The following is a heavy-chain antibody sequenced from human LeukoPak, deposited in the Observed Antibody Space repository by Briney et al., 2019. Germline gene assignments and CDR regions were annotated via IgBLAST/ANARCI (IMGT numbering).Heavy chain of an antibody. CDR3: AREWGSSWYYYYGMDV. CDR1: GYTFTSQD. Sequence: SVKVSCKASGYTFTSQDINWVRQAPGQGLEWMGRIIPILGIANYAQKFQGRVTITADKSTSTAYMELSSLRSEDTAVYYCAREWGSSWYYYYGMDVWGQGTTVTVSS. CDR2: IIPILGIA. D-gene: IGHD6-13*01. V-gene: IGHV1-69*04. J-gene: IGHJ6*02.